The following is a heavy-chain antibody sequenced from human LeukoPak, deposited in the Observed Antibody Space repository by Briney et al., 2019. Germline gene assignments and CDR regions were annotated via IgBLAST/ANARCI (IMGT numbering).Heavy chain of an antibody. J-gene: IGHJ4*02. D-gene: IGHD5-24*01. CDR1: VFTFSIYA. CDR2: SSGSGGST. Sequence: PGGSVRLSCAPSVFTFSIYAMRWARHAPGEGLEWVSASSGSGGSTYYADSVKGRFTISRDNSKNTLYLQMNSVRAEDTAVYYCARDREAGVDYWGQGTLVTVSS. CDR3: ARDREAGVDY. V-gene: IGHV3-23*01.